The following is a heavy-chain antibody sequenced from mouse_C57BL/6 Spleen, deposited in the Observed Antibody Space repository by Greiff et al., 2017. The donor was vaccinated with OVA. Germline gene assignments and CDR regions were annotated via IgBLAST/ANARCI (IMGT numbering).Heavy chain of an antibody. CDR1: GYAFTNYL. D-gene: IGHD2-1*01. CDR2: INPGSGGT. J-gene: IGHJ3*01. Sequence: QVQLQQSGAELVRPGTSVKVSCKASGYAFTNYLIEWVKQRPGQGLEWIGVINPGSGGTNYNEKFKGKATLTADKSSSTAYMQLSSLTSEDSAVYFCARDGNYLFAYWGQGTLVTVSA. V-gene: IGHV1-54*01. CDR3: ARDGNYLFAY.